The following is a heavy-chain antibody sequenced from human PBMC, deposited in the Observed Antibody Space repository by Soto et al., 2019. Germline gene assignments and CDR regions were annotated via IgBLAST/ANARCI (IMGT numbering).Heavy chain of an antibody. D-gene: IGHD3-10*01. CDR2: ISVYNGDT. CDR3: TRDRTRGYYSSGLFDR. Sequence: QVQLVQSGAEVKKPGASVRVSCKASGYTFSTYGIAWVRQAPGQGLEWLGWISVYNGDTNSAQKFQGRVTMTTDTSTSTAYMELRSLRSDDTAVYYCTRDRTRGYYSSGLFDRWGQGTQVTVAS. V-gene: IGHV1-18*04. J-gene: IGHJ5*02. CDR1: GYTFSTYG.